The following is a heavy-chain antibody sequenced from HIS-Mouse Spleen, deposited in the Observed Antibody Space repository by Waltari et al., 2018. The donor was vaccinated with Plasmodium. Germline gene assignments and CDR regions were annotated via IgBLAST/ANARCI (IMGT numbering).Heavy chain of an antibody. CDR2: IYSGGST. J-gene: IGHJ3*02. CDR3: ARGMKSSSSAFDI. CDR1: GFPVGTNY. V-gene: IGHV3-53*01. Sequence: EVQLVESGGGLIQPGGSVRLSCAASGFPVGTNYMSWVGQAPGKGLEWVSVIYSGGSTYYADSVKGRFTISRDNSKNTLYLQMNSLRAEDTAVYYCARGMKSSSSAFDIWGQGTMVTVSS. D-gene: IGHD6-6*01.